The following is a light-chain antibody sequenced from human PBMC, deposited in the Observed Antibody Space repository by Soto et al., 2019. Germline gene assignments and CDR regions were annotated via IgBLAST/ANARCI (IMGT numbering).Light chain of an antibody. V-gene: IGLV4-60*02. CDR1: SGHSSYI. J-gene: IGLJ3*02. CDR2: LESGGSY. CDR3: ETWDSNSWV. Sequence: QLVLTQSSSASASLGSSVKLTCTLSSGHSSYIIAWHQQQPGKAPRYLMKLESGGSYNKGSGVPDRFSGSSSGADRYLTISNLQFEDEADYYCETWDSNSWVFGGGTQLTVL.